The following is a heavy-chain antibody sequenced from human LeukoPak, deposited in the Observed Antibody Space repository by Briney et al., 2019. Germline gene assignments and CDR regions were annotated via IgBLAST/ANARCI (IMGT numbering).Heavy chain of an antibody. CDR2: ISWNSGSI. J-gene: IGHJ4*02. V-gene: IGHV3-9*01. D-gene: IGHD5-12*01. CDR1: GFTFDDYA. Sequence: GWFLRLSCAASGFTFDDYAMHWVRQAPGKGLEWVSGISWNSGSIGYADSVKGRFTISRDNAKNSLYLQMNSLRAEDTALYYCAKAMGSRSGYAIDYWGQGTLVTVSS. CDR3: AKAMGSRSGYAIDY.